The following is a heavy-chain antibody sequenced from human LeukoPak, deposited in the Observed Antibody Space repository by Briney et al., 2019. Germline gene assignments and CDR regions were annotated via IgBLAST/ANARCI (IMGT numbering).Heavy chain of an antibody. D-gene: IGHD6-19*01. CDR1: GGSISSSSYY. V-gene: IGHV4-39*07. Sequence: PSETLSLTCTVSGGSISSSSYYWGWIRQPPGKGLEWIGSIYYSGSTYYNPSLKSPVTISVDTSKNQFSLKLSSVTAADTAVYYCARAVAVASYYYDMDVWGKGTTVTVSS. CDR2: IYYSGST. J-gene: IGHJ6*03. CDR3: ARAVAVASYYYDMDV.